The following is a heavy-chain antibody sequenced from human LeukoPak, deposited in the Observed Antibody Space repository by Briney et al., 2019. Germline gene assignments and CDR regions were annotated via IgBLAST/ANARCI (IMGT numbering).Heavy chain of an antibody. CDR1: GGSISSGSYY. Sequence: TLSLTCTVSGGSISSGSYYWSWIRQPAGKGLEWIGRIYTSGSTNYNPSLKSRVTISVDTSKNQFSLKLSSVTAADTAVYYCARDSQYCSSTSCPPDYYYYYYMDVWGKGTTVTVSS. CDR2: IYTSGST. D-gene: IGHD2-2*01. V-gene: IGHV4-61*02. J-gene: IGHJ6*03. CDR3: ARDSQYCSSTSCPPDYYYYYYMDV.